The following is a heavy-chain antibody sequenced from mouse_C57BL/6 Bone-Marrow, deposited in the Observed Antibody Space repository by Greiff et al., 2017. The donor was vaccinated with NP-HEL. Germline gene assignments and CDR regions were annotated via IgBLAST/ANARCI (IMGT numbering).Heavy chain of an antibody. Sequence: EVQRVESGAELVKPGASVKLSCTASGFNFKDYYMHWVKQRTEQGLEWIGRIDPEDGETKYAPKFQGQATITADTSSNTAYLQLSSLTSEDTAVYYCARDDGSNSWFDYWGQGTLVTVSA. V-gene: IGHV14-2*01. J-gene: IGHJ3*01. CDR1: GFNFKDYY. D-gene: IGHD1-1*01. CDR3: ARDDGSNSWFDY. CDR2: IDPEDGET.